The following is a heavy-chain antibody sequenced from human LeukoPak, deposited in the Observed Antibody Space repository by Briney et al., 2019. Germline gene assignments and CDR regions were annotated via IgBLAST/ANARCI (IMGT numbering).Heavy chain of an antibody. CDR1: GFTFSRHG. CDR2: ISYDGSDK. V-gene: IGHV3-30*03. Sequence: GRSPRLSCAASGFTFSRHGVHWVRQAPGKGLEWVAVISYDGSDKHYADSVKGRFTISRDNSKNTLYLQLNSLRAEDTAVYYCARDIAGISDYWGQGTLVTVSS. D-gene: IGHD6-13*01. J-gene: IGHJ4*02. CDR3: ARDIAGISDY.